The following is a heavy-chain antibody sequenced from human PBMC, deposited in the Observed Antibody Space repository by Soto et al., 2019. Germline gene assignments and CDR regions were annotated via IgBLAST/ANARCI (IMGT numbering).Heavy chain of an antibody. Sequence: GESLKISCTGSGYTFTNYWIGWVRQMPGKGLEWMGIIYPGDSETRYSPSFQGQVTMSADKSISTAYLQWSSLKASDSAMYYCARKYYYGAGTLDYWGQGTLVTVSS. CDR3: ARKYYYGAGTLDY. CDR2: IYPGDSET. CDR1: GYTFTNYW. J-gene: IGHJ4*02. D-gene: IGHD3-10*01. V-gene: IGHV5-51*01.